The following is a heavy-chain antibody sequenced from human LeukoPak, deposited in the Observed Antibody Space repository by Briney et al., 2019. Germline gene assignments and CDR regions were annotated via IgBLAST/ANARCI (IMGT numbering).Heavy chain of an antibody. J-gene: IGHJ5*02. CDR3: ARDRDSSGENWFDP. Sequence: GGPLRLSCAASGFTFSSYAMHWVRQAPGKGLEWVAVISYDGCNKYYADSVKGRFTISRDNSKNTLYLQMDSLRAEDTAVYYCARDRDSSGENWFDPWGQGTLVTVSS. CDR2: ISYDGCNK. V-gene: IGHV3-30-3*01. D-gene: IGHD3-22*01. CDR1: GFTFSSYA.